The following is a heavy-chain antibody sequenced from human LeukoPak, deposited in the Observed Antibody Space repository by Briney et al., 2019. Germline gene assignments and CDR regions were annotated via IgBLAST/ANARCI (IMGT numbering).Heavy chain of an antibody. Sequence: GSLRLSCAASGFTFSNAWRSWIRQPPGKGLEWIGEINHSGSTNYNPSLKSRVTISVDTSKNQFSLKLSSVTAADTAVYYCARVREYYFDYWGQGTLVTVSS. CDR3: ARVREYYFDY. CDR2: INHSGST. D-gene: IGHD3-10*01. CDR1: GFTFSNAW. J-gene: IGHJ4*02. V-gene: IGHV4-34*01.